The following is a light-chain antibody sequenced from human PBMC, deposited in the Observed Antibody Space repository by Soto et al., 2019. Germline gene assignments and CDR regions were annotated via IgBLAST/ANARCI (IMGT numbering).Light chain of an antibody. J-gene: IGKJ2*01. CDR2: VAS. CDR3: QQFNTWPHT. Sequence: EIVLTQSQATLSVSPGERATLSCRASQTVNQKLGWYQQKPGQAPRLLIYVASTRATGIPARFSGSGSGTEYTLTISSLQAEDSAVYYCQQFNTWPHTFGQGTKLEIK. V-gene: IGKV3-15*01. CDR1: QTVNQK.